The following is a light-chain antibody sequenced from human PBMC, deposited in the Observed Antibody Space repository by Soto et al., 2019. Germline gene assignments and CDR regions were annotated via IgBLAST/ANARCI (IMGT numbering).Light chain of an antibody. CDR1: QSDLYSSNNKNY. J-gene: IGKJ2*01. CDR3: QQYYDPPYT. CDR2: WAS. Sequence: DIVMTQSPDSLAVSLGERATNNCKSTQSDLYSSNNKNYFAWYQQKPGQPPKLLINWASTRESGVPDRFSGSGSGTDFTLTISSLQAEDVAVYYCQQYYDPPYTFGQGTKLEIK. V-gene: IGKV4-1*01.